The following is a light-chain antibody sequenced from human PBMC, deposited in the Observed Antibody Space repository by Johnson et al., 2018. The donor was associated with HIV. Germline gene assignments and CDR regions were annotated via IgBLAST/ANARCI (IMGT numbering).Light chain of an antibody. CDR1: SSNIGNNY. CDR3: GTWDSSLSPGGGV. CDR2: ENN. Sequence: QSVLTQPPSVSAAPGQKVTISCSGSSSNIGNNYVSWYQQLPGTAPKFLIYENNKRPSGIPDRFSGSKSGTSATLGITGLQTGDEADYYCGTWDSSLSPGGGVFGTGTKVTVL. V-gene: IGLV1-51*02. J-gene: IGLJ1*01.